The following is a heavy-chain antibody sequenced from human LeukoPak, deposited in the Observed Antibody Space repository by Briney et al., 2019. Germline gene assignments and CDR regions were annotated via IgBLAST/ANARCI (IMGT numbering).Heavy chain of an antibody. D-gene: IGHD6-19*01. CDR1: GGSISSYY. V-gene: IGHV4-59*01. J-gene: IGHJ4*02. CDR2: IYYSGST. Sequence: SETLSLTCTVSGGSISSYYWSWIRQPPGKGLEWIGYIYYSGSTNYNPSLKSRVTISVDTSKSQFSLKLSSVTAADTAVYYCARFDSSGWYYFDYWGQGTLVTVSS. CDR3: ARFDSSGWYYFDY.